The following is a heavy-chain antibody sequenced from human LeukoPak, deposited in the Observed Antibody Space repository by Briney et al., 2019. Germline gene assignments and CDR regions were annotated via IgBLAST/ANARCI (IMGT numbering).Heavy chain of an antibody. Sequence: PGGSLRLSCAASGFTFSDYYMSWIRQAPGKGLEWVSYISSSGSTIYYADSVKGRFTISRDNAKNSLYLQMNSLRAEDTAVYYCARDQVYYDFWSGCYNYYYYYYMDVWGKGTTVTVSS. CDR3: ARDQVYYDFWSGCYNYYYYYYMDV. CDR2: ISSSGSTI. D-gene: IGHD3-3*01. CDR1: GFTFSDYY. J-gene: IGHJ6*03. V-gene: IGHV3-11*04.